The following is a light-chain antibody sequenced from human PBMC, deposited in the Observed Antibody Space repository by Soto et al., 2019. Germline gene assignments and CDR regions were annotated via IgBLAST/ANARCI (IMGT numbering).Light chain of an antibody. J-gene: IGKJ1*01. Sequence: EIVLTQSPGTLSLSPGERAPLSCGASQSVSSNLAWYQQKPGQAPRLLIYGASTRATGIPARFSGSGSGTEFTLTISSLQSEDFAVYYCQQYGSSPGTFGQGTKVDIK. V-gene: IGKV3-15*01. CDR2: GAS. CDR1: QSVSSN. CDR3: QQYGSSPGT.